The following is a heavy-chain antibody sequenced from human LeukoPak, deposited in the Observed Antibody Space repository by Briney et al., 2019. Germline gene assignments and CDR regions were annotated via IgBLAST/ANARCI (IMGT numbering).Heavy chain of an antibody. CDR1: GYTLTELS. J-gene: IGHJ6*02. V-gene: IGHV1-24*01. Sequence: ASVKVSCKVSGYTLTELSMHWVRQAPGKGLEWMGGFDPEDGETIYAQKFQGRVTITADKSTSTAYVELSSLRSEDTAVYYCARDGSEGPKDYYYYGMDVWGQGTTVTVSS. CDR3: ARDGSEGPKDYYYYGMDV. CDR2: FDPEDGET.